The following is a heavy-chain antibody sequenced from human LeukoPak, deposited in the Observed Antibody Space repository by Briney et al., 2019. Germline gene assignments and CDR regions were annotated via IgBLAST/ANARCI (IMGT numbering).Heavy chain of an antibody. CDR2: MNPNSGNT. Sequence: ASVKVSCKASGYTFTSYDINWVRQATGQGLECMGWMNPNSGNTGYAQKFQGRVTMTRNTSISTAYMELSSLRSEDTAVYYCARDFGDFWSGYYTDFDYWGQGTLVTVSS. CDR3: ARDFGDFWSGYYTDFDY. CDR1: GYTFTSYD. J-gene: IGHJ4*02. D-gene: IGHD3-3*01. V-gene: IGHV1-8*01.